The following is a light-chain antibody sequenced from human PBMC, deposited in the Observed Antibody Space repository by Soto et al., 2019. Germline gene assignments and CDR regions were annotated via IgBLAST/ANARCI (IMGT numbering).Light chain of an antibody. J-gene: IGLJ2*01. CDR1: SSDVGGYNY. CDR3: SSYTSSSTPL. Sequence: QSALTQPASVSGSPGQSITISCTGTSSDVGGYNYVSWYQQHPGKATKLMIYDVSNRPSGVSNRFSGSKSGNTASLTISGLQAEDEADYYCSSYTSSSTPLFGGGTQLTVL. V-gene: IGLV2-14*01. CDR2: DVS.